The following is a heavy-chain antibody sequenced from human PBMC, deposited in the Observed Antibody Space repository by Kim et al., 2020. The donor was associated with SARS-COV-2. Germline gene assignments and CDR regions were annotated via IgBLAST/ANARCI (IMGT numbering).Heavy chain of an antibody. D-gene: IGHD1-26*01. V-gene: IGHV3-9*01. J-gene: IGHJ4*02. CDR2: VTWNSGGT. CDR3: VRDNSGGLDY. CDR1: GFNFGDHT. Sequence: GGSLRLSCLVSGFNFGDHTIHWIRQFPGKGLEWVSAVTWNSGGTGYGDSVKGRATISRDKAKNSVYLEMNSLRPEDTALYYCVRDNSGGLDYWGQGPLVTVS.